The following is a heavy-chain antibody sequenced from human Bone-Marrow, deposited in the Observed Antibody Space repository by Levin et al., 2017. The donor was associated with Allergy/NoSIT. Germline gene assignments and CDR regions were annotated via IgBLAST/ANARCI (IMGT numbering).Heavy chain of an antibody. CDR2: IIPIFGTA. J-gene: IGHJ5*02. Sequence: ASVKVSCKASGGTFSSYAISWVRQAPGQGLEWMGGIIPIFGTANYAQKFQGRVTITADESTSTAYMELSSLRSEDTAVYYCARDAARGYCSSTSCEFGNWFDPWGQGTLVTVSS. CDR3: ARDAARGYCSSTSCEFGNWFDP. V-gene: IGHV1-69*13. D-gene: IGHD2-2*01. CDR1: GGTFSSYA.